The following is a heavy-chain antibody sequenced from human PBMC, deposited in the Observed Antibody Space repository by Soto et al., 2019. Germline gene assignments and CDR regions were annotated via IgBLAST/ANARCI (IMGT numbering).Heavy chain of an antibody. CDR3: ARRSRGYSGYDQGLDY. CDR1: GYTFTGYY. D-gene: IGHD5-12*01. V-gene: IGHV1-2*02. Sequence: ASVKVSCKASGYTFTGYYMHWVRQAPGQGLEWMGWINPNSGGTNYAQKFQGRVTMTRDTSISTAYMELSRLRSDDTAVYYCARRSRGYSGYDQGLDYWGPGTLVTVSS. J-gene: IGHJ4*02. CDR2: INPNSGGT.